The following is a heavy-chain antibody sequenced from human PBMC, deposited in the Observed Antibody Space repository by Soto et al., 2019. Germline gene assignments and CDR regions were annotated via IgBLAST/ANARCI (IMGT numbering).Heavy chain of an antibody. CDR1: AYTFTSYG. J-gene: IGHJ4*02. CDR2: ISAYNGNT. D-gene: IGHD3-3*01. V-gene: IGHV1-18*04. CDR3: ARGVPYYDFWSGYYSDY. Sequence: SVQVSCEASAYTFTSYGISWVRQAPGQGLEWMGWISAYNGNTNYAQKLQGRVTMTTDTSTRTAYMELRSLRSDDTAVYYCARGVPYYDFWSGYYSDYWGQGTLVTVSS.